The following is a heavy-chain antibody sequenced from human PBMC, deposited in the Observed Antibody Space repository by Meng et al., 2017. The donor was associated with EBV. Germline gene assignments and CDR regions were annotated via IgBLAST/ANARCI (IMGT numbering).Heavy chain of an antibody. Sequence: QAPLQGSGRGLVEPSGTLSLTCAGSGGSISSSNWWAWVRQTPGRGLEGIGEIYHSGSTHYNPSLKSRVTISVDKSKNQFSLKLSSVTAADTAVYYCVGTRTGTPDYWGQGTLVTVSS. CDR2: IYHSGST. J-gene: IGHJ4*02. D-gene: IGHD1-1*01. CDR1: GGSISSSNW. CDR3: VGTRTGTPDY. V-gene: IGHV4-4*02.